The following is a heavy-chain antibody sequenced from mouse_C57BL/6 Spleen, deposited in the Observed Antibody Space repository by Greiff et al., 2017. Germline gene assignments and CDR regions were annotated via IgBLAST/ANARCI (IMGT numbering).Heavy chain of an antibody. V-gene: IGHV1-72*01. CDR3: AGGYYSNYGYFDY. J-gene: IGHJ2*01. CDR2: IDPNSGGT. Sequence: QVQLQQPGAELVKPGASVKLSCKASGYTFTSYWMHWVKQRPGRGLEWIGRIDPNSGGTKDNEKFKSKATLTVDKPSSTAYMQLSSLTSADSAVYYCAGGYYSNYGYFDYWCQGTTLTVSS. CDR1: GYTFTSYW. D-gene: IGHD2-5*01.